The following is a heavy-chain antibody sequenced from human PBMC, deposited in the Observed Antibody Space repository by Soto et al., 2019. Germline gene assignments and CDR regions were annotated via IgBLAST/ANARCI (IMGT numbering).Heavy chain of an antibody. CDR1: GFTFSSYG. V-gene: IGHV3-30*18. D-gene: IGHD2-8*01. CDR2: ISYDGSNK. CDR3: AKDPRPLIVLMVYGPAD. Sequence: HPGGSLRLSCAASGFTFSSYGMHWVRQAPGKGLEWVAVISYDGSNKYYADSVKGRFTISRDNSKNTLYLQMNSLRAEDTAVYYCAKDPRPLIVLMVYGPADWGQGTLVTVSS. J-gene: IGHJ4*02.